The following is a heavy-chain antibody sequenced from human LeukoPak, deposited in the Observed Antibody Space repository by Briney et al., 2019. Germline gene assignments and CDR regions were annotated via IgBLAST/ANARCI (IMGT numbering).Heavy chain of an antibody. CDR1: GFTLDDYA. D-gene: IGHD3-22*01. V-gene: IGHV3-9*01. J-gene: IGHJ4*02. CDR3: AKDGTYYYDSSGYWGYFDY. CDR2: ISWNSGSI. Sequence: SLRLSCAASGFTLDDYAMHSGRQAPGKGLEWGSGISWNSGSIGYADSVKGRFTISRDNAKNSLYLQMNSLRAEDTALYYCAKDGTYYYDSSGYWGYFDYWGQGTLVTVSS.